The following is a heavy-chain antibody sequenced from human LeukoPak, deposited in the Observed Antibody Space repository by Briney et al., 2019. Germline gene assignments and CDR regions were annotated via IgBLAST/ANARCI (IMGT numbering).Heavy chain of an antibody. D-gene: IGHD4-17*01. CDR3: AVRSLTTVTTFFDY. Sequence: GASVKVSCKASGFTFTSSAMQWVRQARGQRLEWIGWIVVGSGNTNYAQKFQERVTITRDKSTSTAYMELSSLRSEDTAVYYCAVRSLTTVTTFFDYWGQGTLVTVSS. J-gene: IGHJ4*02. CDR1: GFTFTSSA. CDR2: IVVGSGNT. V-gene: IGHV1-58*02.